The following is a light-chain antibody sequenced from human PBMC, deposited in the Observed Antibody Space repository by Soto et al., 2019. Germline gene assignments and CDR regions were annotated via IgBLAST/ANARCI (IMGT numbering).Light chain of an antibody. CDR3: QQYDNLPALS. CDR1: QDISKY. CDR2: DAS. J-gene: IGKJ4*01. V-gene: IGKV1-33*01. Sequence: DIQMTQSPSSLPASVGDRVTITCQASQDISKYFNWYQQKPGKAPRLLIYDASNLETGVPSRFSGSGSGTDFPFTISSLQPEDIATYYCQQYDNLPALSFGGGTKVEIK.